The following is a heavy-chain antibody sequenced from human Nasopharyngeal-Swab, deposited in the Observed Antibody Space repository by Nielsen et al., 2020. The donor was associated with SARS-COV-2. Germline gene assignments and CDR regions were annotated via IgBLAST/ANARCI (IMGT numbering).Heavy chain of an antibody. CDR2: ISSSGSTI. J-gene: IGHJ4*02. Sequence: GESLKISCAASGFTFSDYYMSWIRQAPGKGLEWVSYISSSGSTIYYADSVKGRFTISRDNAKNSLYLQMNSLRAEDTAVYYRARADGSSFDYWGQGTLVTVSS. V-gene: IGHV3-11*04. CDR3: ARADGSSFDY. D-gene: IGHD6-13*01. CDR1: GFTFSDYY.